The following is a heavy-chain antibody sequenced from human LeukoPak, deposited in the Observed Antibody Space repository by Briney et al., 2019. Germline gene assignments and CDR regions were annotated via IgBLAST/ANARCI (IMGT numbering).Heavy chain of an antibody. V-gene: IGHV1-2*02. J-gene: IGHJ6*03. CDR1: GYTFTGYY. Sequence: ASVKVSCKASGYTFTGYYMHWVRQAPGQGLEWMGWINPNSGGTNYAQKFQGRVTMTRDTSISTAYMELSRLRSDDTAVYYCARAIGGDPEDYYYYYYMDVWGKGTTVTVSS. CDR2: INPNSGGT. D-gene: IGHD2-21*02. CDR3: ARAIGGDPEDYYYYYYMDV.